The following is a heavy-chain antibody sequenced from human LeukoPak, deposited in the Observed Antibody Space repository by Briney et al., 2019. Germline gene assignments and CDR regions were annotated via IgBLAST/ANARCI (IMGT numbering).Heavy chain of an antibody. CDR2: INWNGGST. J-gene: IGHJ4*02. CDR3: ARINYYDSSGFDY. CDR1: GFTFDDYG. D-gene: IGHD3-22*01. Sequence: RPGGSLRLSXAASGFTFDDYGMSWVRRAPGKGLEWVSGINWNGGSTCYADSVKGRFTISRDNAKNTLYLQMNSLRAEDTAVYYCARINYYDSSGFDYWGQGTLVTVSS. V-gene: IGHV3-20*04.